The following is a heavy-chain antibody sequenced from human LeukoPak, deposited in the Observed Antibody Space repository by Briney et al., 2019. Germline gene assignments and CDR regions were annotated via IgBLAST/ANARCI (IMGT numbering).Heavy chain of an antibody. Sequence: SETLSLTCAVYGGSFSDSCLSRFRQPPGKGLEWIEGINHSGSSTNNPSLKSQVTMSVVTSKYQFSLKLTTVTASDTAVYYWARGALLATVVTPGGLTWFDSWGQGTLVSVPS. CDR1: GGSFSDSC. CDR2: INHSGSS. D-gene: IGHD4-23*01. J-gene: IGHJ5*01. V-gene: IGHV4-34*01. CDR3: ARGALLATVVTPGGLTWFDS.